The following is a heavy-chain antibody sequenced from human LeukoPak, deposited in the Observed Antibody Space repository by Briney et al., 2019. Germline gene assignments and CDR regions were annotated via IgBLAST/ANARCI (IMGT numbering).Heavy chain of an antibody. CDR3: ARQGDFWSGYYHGY. V-gene: IGHV4-61*02. D-gene: IGHD3-3*01. CDR1: GGSISSGSYY. J-gene: IGHJ4*02. CDR2: IYTSGST. Sequence: PSQTLSLTCTVSGGSISSGSYYWNWIRQPAGKGLEWIGRIYTSGSTKYSPSLKSRVTISVDTSKNQFSLKLSSVTAADTAVYYCARQGDFWSGYYHGYWGQGTLVTVSS.